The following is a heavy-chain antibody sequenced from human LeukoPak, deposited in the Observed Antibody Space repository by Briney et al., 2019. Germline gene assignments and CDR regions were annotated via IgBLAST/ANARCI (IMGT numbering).Heavy chain of an antibody. CDR1: GFTFSSYW. V-gene: IGHV3-74*01. CDR3: ARDTLVQNYYYGMDV. J-gene: IGHJ6*02. Sequence: GGSLRLSCAASGFTFSSYWMHWVRQVPGKGLVWVSRINSDGSSTNYADSVKGRFTISRDNAKNSLYLQMNSLRDEDTAVYYCARDTLVQNYYYGMDVWGQGTTVTVSS. CDR2: INSDGSST. D-gene: IGHD6-13*01.